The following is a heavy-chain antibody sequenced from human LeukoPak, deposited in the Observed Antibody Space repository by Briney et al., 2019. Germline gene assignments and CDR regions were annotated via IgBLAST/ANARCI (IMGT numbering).Heavy chain of an antibody. J-gene: IGHJ4*02. V-gene: IGHV3-30*02. CDR2: IRYDGSNK. Sequence: GGSLRLSCAASGFTFSSYGMHWVRQAPGKGLEWVAFIRYDGSNKYYADPVKGRFTISRDNSKNTLYLQMNSLRAEDTTVYYCAKDRYSSSWYYFDYWGQGTLVTVSS. CDR3: AKDRYSSSWYYFDY. CDR1: GFTFSSYG. D-gene: IGHD6-13*01.